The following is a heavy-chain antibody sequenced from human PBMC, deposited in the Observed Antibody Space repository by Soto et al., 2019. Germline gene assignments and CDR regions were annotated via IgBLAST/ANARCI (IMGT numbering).Heavy chain of an antibody. J-gene: IGHJ4*02. D-gene: IGHD2-2*01. CDR3: ARGIVVVPAAMGRYFDY. CDR2: IYSTGST. V-gene: IGHV4-59*12. CDR1: DGSISSYY. Sequence: SQTLSLTYTVSDGSISSYYWSWIRQPPGKGLEWIGYIYSTGSTNCNPSLKSRVTISVDTSKNQFSLKLSSVTAADTAVYYCARGIVVVPAAMGRYFDYWGQGTLVTVSS.